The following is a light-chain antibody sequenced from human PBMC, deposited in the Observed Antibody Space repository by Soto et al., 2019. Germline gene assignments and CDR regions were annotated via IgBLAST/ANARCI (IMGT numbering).Light chain of an antibody. Sequence: EIVLTQSPATLSLSPGERATLSCRASQSVSSYLVWYQQKPGQAPRLLIHDASNRATGIPARFSGSGSGTDFTLTISSLEPEDFAGYYCQQRSIGITVGHGTRLEIK. CDR2: DAS. V-gene: IGKV3-11*01. CDR1: QSVSSY. J-gene: IGKJ5*01. CDR3: QQRSIGIT.